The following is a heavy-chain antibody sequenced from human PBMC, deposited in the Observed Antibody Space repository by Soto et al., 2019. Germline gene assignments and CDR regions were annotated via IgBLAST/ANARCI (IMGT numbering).Heavy chain of an antibody. J-gene: IGHJ4*02. D-gene: IGHD5-18*01. V-gene: IGHV1-46*01. Sequence: GSSVKVSFKASGYLFTTYHLHWVRQAPGQGLEWMGVINPSTGSTTYAQKFQGRVTVTRDTSTNTVYVELSSLTSDDAAVYYCAGWYSTGYIDYWCQRILVTVSS. CDR2: INPSTGST. CDR1: GYLFTTYH. CDR3: AGWYSTGYIDY.